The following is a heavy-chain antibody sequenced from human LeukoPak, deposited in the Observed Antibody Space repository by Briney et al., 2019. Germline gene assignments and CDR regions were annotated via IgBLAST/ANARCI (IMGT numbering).Heavy chain of an antibody. CDR1: GGSISSHY. D-gene: IGHD6-13*01. CDR3: ARDYSIAAAGDAFDI. CDR2: IYYSGST. V-gene: IGHV4-59*11. Sequence: PSETLSLTCTVSGGSISSHYWSWIRQPPGKGLEWIGYIYYSGSTNYNPFLKSRVTISVDTSKNQFSLKLSSVTAADTAVYYCARDYSIAAAGDAFDIWGQGTMVTVSS. J-gene: IGHJ3*02.